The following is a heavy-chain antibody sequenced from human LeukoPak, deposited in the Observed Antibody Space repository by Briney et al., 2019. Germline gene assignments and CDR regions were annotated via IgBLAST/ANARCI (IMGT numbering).Heavy chain of an antibody. Sequence: GGSLRLSCAASGLTFSGYDMQWVRQAPGKGLEWVSGISRSGPTYYRDSVKGRFTISRDNSKDTLYLQMDSLRAEDTATYYCAKGESFAFAMWGQGTMVTVSS. CDR2: ISRSGPT. V-gene: IGHV3-23*01. CDR3: AKGESFAFAM. CDR1: GLTFSGYD. J-gene: IGHJ3*02.